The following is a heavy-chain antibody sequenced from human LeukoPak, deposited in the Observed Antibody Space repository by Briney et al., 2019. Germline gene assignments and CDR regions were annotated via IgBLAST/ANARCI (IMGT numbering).Heavy chain of an antibody. Sequence: GGSLRLSCAASGFSFSTYSMNWVRQAPGKGLEWVSYISSTSTTYYADSMKGRFTISRDNAKNSLYLQMNSLRDEDTAVYHCARDKYGGLWGQGTMVTVS. CDR3: ARDKYGGL. CDR1: GFSFSTYS. J-gene: IGHJ3*01. V-gene: IGHV3-48*02. D-gene: IGHD3-16*01. CDR2: ISSTSTT.